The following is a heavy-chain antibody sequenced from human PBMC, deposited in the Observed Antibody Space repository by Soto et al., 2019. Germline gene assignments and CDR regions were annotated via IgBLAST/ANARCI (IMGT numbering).Heavy chain of an antibody. CDR2: ISGSGGST. V-gene: IGHV3-23*01. D-gene: IGHD3-22*01. CDR3: AKIGTYYYDSSGYSPDY. CDR1: GFTFSSYA. Sequence: GGSLRLSCAASGFTFSSYAMSWVRQAPGKGLEWVSAISGSGGSTYYADSVKGRFTISRDNSKNTLYLQMNSLRAEDTAVYYCAKIGTYYYDSSGYSPDYWGQGTLVT. J-gene: IGHJ4*02.